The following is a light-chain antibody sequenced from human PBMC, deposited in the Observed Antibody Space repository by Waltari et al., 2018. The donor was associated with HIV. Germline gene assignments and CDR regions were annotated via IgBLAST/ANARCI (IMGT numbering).Light chain of an antibody. Sequence: SYELTQPPSVSVSPGQTARITCSGDALPTQYAYWYQQKPGQAPVLVIYKDSERTSVIPERFAGSSSGTTVTLTIRGVQAEDEADYYCQAADSSGTYKGNWVFGGGTKLTVL. CDR3: QAADSSGTYKGNWV. CDR1: ALPTQY. CDR2: KDS. J-gene: IGLJ3*02. V-gene: IGLV3-25*03.